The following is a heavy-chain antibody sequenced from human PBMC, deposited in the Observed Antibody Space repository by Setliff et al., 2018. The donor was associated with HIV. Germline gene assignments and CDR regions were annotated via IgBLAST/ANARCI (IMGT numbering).Heavy chain of an antibody. J-gene: IGHJ6*03. CDR1: GYTFTSYD. CDR2: MNPRSGNT. CDR3: ARGRNYDSSGYGDYYYYMDV. V-gene: IGHV1-8*01. D-gene: IGHD3-22*01. Sequence: ASVKVSCKASGYTFTSYDISWVRQATGQGLEWMGWMNPRSGNTGYGQKFQGRVTVTADESTSTAYMQLSSLRSDDTAVYYCARGRNYDSSGYGDYYYYMDVWGEGTTVTVSS.